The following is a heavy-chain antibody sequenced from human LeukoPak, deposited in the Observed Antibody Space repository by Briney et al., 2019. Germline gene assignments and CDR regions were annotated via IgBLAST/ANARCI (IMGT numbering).Heavy chain of an antibody. J-gene: IGHJ4*02. CDR2: ISSSSSTI. CDR1: GFTFSSYS. Sequence: GGSLRLSCAASGFTFSSYSMNWVRQAPGKGLEWVSYISSSSSTIYYADSVKGRFTISRDNAKNSLYLQMNSLKTEDTAVYYCTPTFDYSSGWYYFDYWGQGTLVTVSS. CDR3: TPTFDYSSGWYYFDY. V-gene: IGHV3-48*01. D-gene: IGHD6-19*01.